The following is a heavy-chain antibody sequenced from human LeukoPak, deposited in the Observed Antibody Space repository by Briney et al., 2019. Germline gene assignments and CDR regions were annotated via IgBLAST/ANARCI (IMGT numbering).Heavy chain of an antibody. CDR3: AREQQLGPYYNHYMDV. CDR1: GYTFTSYY. V-gene: IGHV1-46*01. CDR2: INPSGGST. J-gene: IGHJ6*03. Sequence: ASVKVSCKASGYTFTSYYMHWVRQAPGQGLEWMGIINPSGGSTSYAQKFQGRVTTTRNTSISTAYMELRSLRSEDTAVYYCAREQQLGPYYNHYMDVWGKGTTVTISS. D-gene: IGHD6-13*01.